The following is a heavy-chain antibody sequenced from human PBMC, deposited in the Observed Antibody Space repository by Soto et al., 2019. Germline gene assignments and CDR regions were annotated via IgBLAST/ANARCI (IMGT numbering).Heavy chain of an antibody. CDR3: DRGRLFGELLGFDC. CDR1: GDAMDSGTYY. Sequence: SETLSLTCSVSGDAMDSGTYYWSWIRQPPGKGLEWIGYSFYTGSITFNPSLTSRVTISVDTSKNQLSLKLSSVTAADTAVYYRDRGRLFGELLGFDCLGQVTLFTVSS. CDR2: SFYTGSI. V-gene: IGHV4-61*01. J-gene: IGHJ4*02. D-gene: IGHD3-10*02.